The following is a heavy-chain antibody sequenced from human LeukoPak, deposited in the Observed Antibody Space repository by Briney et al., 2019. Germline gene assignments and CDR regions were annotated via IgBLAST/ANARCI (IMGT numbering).Heavy chain of an antibody. Sequence: GGSLRLSCAASGFIFNRYGMNWVRQAPGRGLEWISYISGSFITIEYADSVKGRFTISRNNARNSLFLQMNSLRDEDTAVYYCARLGYSYESDYWGQGTLVTVSS. CDR2: ISGSFITI. V-gene: IGHV3-48*02. CDR3: ARLGYSYESDY. D-gene: IGHD5-18*01. J-gene: IGHJ4*02. CDR1: GFIFNRYG.